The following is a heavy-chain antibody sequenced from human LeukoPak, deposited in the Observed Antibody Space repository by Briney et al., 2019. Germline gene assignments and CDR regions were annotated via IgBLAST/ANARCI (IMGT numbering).Heavy chain of an antibody. CDR3: ARGGCSGGSCYYWYFDL. J-gene: IGHJ2*01. CDR2: ISSSSSYT. Sequence: GGSLRLSCAASGFTFSDYYMSWSRQAPGQGLEWVSYISSSSSYTNYADSVKGRFTISRDNAKNSLYLQMNSLRAEDTAVYYCARGGCSGGSCYYWYFDLWGRGTLVTVSS. D-gene: IGHD2-15*01. V-gene: IGHV3-11*06. CDR1: GFTFSDYY.